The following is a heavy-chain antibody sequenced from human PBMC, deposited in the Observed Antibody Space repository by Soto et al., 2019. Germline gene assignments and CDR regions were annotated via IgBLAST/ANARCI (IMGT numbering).Heavy chain of an antibody. D-gene: IGHD1-26*01. CDR2: INPNSGGA. CDR3: ARRGELHYYYYGLDV. J-gene: IGHJ6*02. Sequence: PGQWLEWMGWINPNSGGAISVQKFQDRVTMTRDTSISTAYMELSRLTSDDTAVYYCARRGELHYYYYGLDVWGQGSTVTV. V-gene: IGHV1-2*02.